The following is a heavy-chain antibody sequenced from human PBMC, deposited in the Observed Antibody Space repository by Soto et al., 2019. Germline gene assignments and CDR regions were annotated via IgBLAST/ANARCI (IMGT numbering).Heavy chain of an antibody. Sequence: PGESLKISCNGSGYSFTSYWISWVRQMPGKGLEWMGRIDPSDSYTNYSPSFQGHVTISADKSVSTAYLQWSSLKASDTAMYYCARRGRNYYYGMDVWGQGTTVTVSS. CDR3: ARRGRNYYYGMDV. CDR2: IDPSDSYT. CDR1: GYSFTSYW. J-gene: IGHJ6*02. V-gene: IGHV5-10-1*01. D-gene: IGHD1-26*01.